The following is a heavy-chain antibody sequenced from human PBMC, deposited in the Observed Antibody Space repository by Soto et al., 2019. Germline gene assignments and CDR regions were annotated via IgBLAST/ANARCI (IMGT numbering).Heavy chain of an antibody. CDR1: GFTFSSYA. CDR2: MSYDGTNK. V-gene: IGHV3-30-3*01. J-gene: IGHJ4*02. CDR3: ARDKITGILDY. D-gene: IGHD1-20*01. Sequence: VGSLRLSCAASGFTFSSYAMHWVRQAPGKGLKWVAVMSYDGTNKYYADSVKGRFTISRDNSKNTLYLQMNSLRAEDTAVYYCARDKITGILDYWGQGTLVTVSS.